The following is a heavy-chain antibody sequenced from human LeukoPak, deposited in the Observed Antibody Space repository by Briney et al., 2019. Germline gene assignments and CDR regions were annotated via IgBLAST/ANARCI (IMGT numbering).Heavy chain of an antibody. CDR3: AATSGEWDY. J-gene: IGHJ4*02. Sequence: SETLSLTCAVYGGSFSGYYWSWIRQPPGKGLEWIGEINHSGSTNYNPSLKSRVTISVDTSKNQFSLKLSSVTAADTAVYYCAATSGEWDYWGQGTLVTVSS. V-gene: IGHV4-34*01. CDR1: GGSFSGYY. CDR2: INHSGST. D-gene: IGHD7-27*01.